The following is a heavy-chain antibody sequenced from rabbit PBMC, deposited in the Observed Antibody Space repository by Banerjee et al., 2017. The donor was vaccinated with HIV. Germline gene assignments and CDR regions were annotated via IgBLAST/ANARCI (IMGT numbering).Heavy chain of an antibody. CDR2: ISTGDGST. V-gene: IGHV1S45*01. CDR3: ATTGYGVSTDYKL. CDR1: GFSFNNNYY. J-gene: IGHJ4*01. Sequence: QEHLVESGGGLVPPEGSLTLTCTASGFSFNNNYYMCWVRQAPGKGLEWIGCISTGDGSTYYASWAKGRFTISKTSSTTVTLQVASLTAADTATYFCATTGYGVSTDYKLWGPGTLVTVS. D-gene: IGHD3-1*01.